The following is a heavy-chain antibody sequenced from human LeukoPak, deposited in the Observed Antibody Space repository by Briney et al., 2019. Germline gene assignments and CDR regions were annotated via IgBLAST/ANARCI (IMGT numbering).Heavy chain of an antibody. CDR3: ARDRGDVDTAMVSNY. Sequence: GASVKVSCKASGGTFSSYAISWVRQAPGQGLEWMGGIIPIFGTANYAQKFQGRVTITADRSTSTAYMELSSLRSEDTAVYYCARDRGDVDTAMVSNYWGQGTLVTVSS. CDR1: GGTFSSYA. V-gene: IGHV1-69*06. D-gene: IGHD5-18*01. J-gene: IGHJ4*02. CDR2: IIPIFGTA.